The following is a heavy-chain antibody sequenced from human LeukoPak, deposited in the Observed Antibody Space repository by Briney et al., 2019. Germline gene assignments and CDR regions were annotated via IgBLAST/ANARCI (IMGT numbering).Heavy chain of an antibody. CDR1: GFTFSSYA. V-gene: IGHV3-30-3*01. CDR2: ISYDGSNK. Sequence: GGSLRLSCAASGFTFSSYAMHWVRQAPGKGLEWVAVISYDGSNKYYADSVKGRFTISRDNSKNTLYLQMNSLRAEDTAVYYCARDSGDSSGYYQLGFDYWGQGTLVTVSS. CDR3: ARDSGDSSGYYQLGFDY. D-gene: IGHD3-22*01. J-gene: IGHJ4*02.